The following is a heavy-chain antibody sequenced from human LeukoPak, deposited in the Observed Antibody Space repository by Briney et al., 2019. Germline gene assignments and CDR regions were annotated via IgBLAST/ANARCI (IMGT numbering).Heavy chain of an antibody. D-gene: IGHD1-26*01. V-gene: IGHV4-59*12. Sequence: SETLSLTCTVSGGSISSYYWSWIRQPPGKGLEWIGYIYYSGSTNYNPSLKTRVTMSLETSKNQFSLKLSSVTAADTALYYCARETGLGYFDYWGQGNLVTVSS. CDR1: GGSISSYY. CDR3: ARETGLGYFDY. CDR2: IYYSGST. J-gene: IGHJ4*02.